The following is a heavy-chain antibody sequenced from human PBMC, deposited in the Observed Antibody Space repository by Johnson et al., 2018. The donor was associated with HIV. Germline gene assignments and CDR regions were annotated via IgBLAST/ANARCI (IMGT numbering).Heavy chain of an antibody. D-gene: IGHD6-13*01. CDR3: ARDKGSWFDDAFDI. V-gene: IGHV3-20*04. J-gene: IGHJ3*02. CDR1: GFTFDDYG. Sequence: VQLVESGGRVVRPGGSLRLSCAASGFTFDDYGMSWVRQAPGQGPECVAVINWNSGSTGYADSVKGRFTISRDNTKNSLYLQMNSLKVEDTAVYYCARDKGSWFDDAFDIWGQGTMVTVSS. CDR2: INWNSGST.